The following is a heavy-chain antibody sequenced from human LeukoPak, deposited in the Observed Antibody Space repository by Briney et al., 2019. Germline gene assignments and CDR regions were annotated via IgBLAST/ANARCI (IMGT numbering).Heavy chain of an antibody. CDR3: AREGGNILWFGEGNWFDP. J-gene: IGHJ5*02. D-gene: IGHD3-10*01. CDR2: IYHSGST. V-gene: IGHV4-38-2*02. Sequence: SETLSLTCTVSGYSISSGYYWGWLRQPPGKGLEWIGSIYHSGSTYYNPSLKSRVTISVDTSKNEFSLKLSSVTAADTAVYYCAREGGNILWFGEGNWFDPWGQGTLVTVSS. CDR1: GYSISSGYY.